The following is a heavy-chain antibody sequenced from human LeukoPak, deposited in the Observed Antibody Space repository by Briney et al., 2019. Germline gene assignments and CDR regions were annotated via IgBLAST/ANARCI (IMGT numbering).Heavy chain of an antibody. CDR2: ISGSGGST. V-gene: IGHV3-23*01. CDR1: GFTFSNYG. CDR3: ARDSVRSGYLDY. D-gene: IGHD3-22*01. J-gene: IGHJ4*02. Sequence: GGSLRLSCAASGFTFSNYGMNWVRQAPGKGLEWVSGISGSGGSTYYADSVKGRFTISRDNSKNTLYLQMNSLRAEDTALYYCARDSVRSGYLDYWGQGTLVTVSS.